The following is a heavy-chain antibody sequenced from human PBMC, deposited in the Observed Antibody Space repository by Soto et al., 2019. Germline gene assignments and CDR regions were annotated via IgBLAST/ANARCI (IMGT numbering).Heavy chain of an antibody. V-gene: IGHV4-34*01. CDR3: ARGLGLVSGHPAFDY. Sequence: SETLSLTCAVYGGSFSGYYWSWIRQPPGKGLEWIGEINHSGSTNYNPSLTSRVTISVDTAKNQFSLKLSSVPAADTAVYYCARGLGLVSGHPAFDYWGQGTLVTVSS. CDR2: INHSGST. D-gene: IGHD3-16*01. J-gene: IGHJ4*02. CDR1: GGSFSGYY.